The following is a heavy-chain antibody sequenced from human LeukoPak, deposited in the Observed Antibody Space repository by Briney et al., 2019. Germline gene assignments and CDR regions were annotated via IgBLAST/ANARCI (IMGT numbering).Heavy chain of an antibody. CDR2: ISWNSGSI. D-gene: IGHD3-3*01. J-gene: IGHJ6*02. CDR3: ARSEWYYDFWSGYYSSYYYYGMDV. Sequence: PGGSLRLSCAASGFTFDDYAMHWVGQAPGQGLVGVSGISWNSGSIGYADSVKGRFTISRDNSKNTLYLQMNSLRAEDTAVYYCARSEWYYDFWSGYYSSYYYYGMDVGPRDHGHRLL. CDR1: GFTFDDYA. V-gene: IGHV3-9*01.